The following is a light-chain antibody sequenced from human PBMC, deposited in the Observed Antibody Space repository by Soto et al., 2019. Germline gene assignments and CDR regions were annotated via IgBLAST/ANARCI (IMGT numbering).Light chain of an antibody. Sequence: QSALAQPPSASGSPGQSVTISCTGTSRDVGGDNYVSWYQQHPGKAPKLMIYEANKRPSGVPYRFSGSKSGNTPSLTVSGLQAEDEADYYCSSYAGRNTFVFGTGTKVTVL. CDR3: SSYAGRNTFV. J-gene: IGLJ1*01. CDR2: EAN. V-gene: IGLV2-8*01. CDR1: SRDVGGDNY.